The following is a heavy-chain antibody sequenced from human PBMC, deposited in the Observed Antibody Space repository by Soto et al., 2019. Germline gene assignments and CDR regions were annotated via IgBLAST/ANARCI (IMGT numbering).Heavy chain of an antibody. D-gene: IGHD5-12*01. CDR2: ISAYNGNT. CDR1: GYTFTSYG. V-gene: IGHV1-18*01. J-gene: IGHJ4*02. Sequence: ASVKVSCKASGYTFTSYGISWVRQAPGQGLEWMGWISAYNGNTNYAQKLQGRVTMTTDTSTSTAYMELRSLRSDDTAVYYCAREFSDGYNFGKHYFDYWGQGTLVTVSS. CDR3: AREFSDGYNFGKHYFDY.